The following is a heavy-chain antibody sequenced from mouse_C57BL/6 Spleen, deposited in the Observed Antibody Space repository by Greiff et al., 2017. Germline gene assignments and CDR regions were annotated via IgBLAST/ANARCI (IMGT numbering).Heavy chain of an antibody. CDR1: GYTFTSYW. J-gene: IGHJ3*01. Sequence: QVQLQQPGAELVRPGASVKMSCKASGYTFTSYWITWVKQRPGQGLEWIGDIYPGSGSTNDNEKFKGKATLTVDTSSSTAYMQLSSLTSEDSAVYYCSRRLYYGSTVAYWGQGTLVTVSA. CDR2: IYPGSGST. V-gene: IGHV1-55*01. CDR3: SRRLYYGSTVAY. D-gene: IGHD1-1*01.